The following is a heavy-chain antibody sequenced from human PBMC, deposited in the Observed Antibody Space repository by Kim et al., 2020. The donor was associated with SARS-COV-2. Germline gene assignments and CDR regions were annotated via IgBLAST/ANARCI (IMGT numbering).Heavy chain of an antibody. CDR3: AKSYFDSSGHQPLDY. V-gene: IGHV3-30*18. CDR2: VSYDASDK. J-gene: IGHJ4*02. CDR1: GFTFSNYG. D-gene: IGHD3-22*01. Sequence: GGSLRLSCAASGFTFSNYGMHWVRQAPGKGLEWVAVVSYDASDKYYADSVKGRFTISRDNPRSTLYLQMNSLRDEDTAVYYCAKSYFDSSGHQPLDYWGQGTLVTVSS.